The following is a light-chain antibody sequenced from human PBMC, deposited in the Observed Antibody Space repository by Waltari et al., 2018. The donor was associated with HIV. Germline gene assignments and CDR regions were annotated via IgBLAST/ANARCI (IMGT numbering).Light chain of an antibody. CDR3: ASWDDSLSGWV. V-gene: IGLV1-47*01. CDR2: RNN. J-gene: IGLJ3*02. Sequence: QSVLTPPPSASGPPGPTVTISCSASSPNIGPTHVSWYQRLPGTAPKLLIYRNNQRPSGVPDRFSGSKSGTSASLAISGLRSEDEADYYCASWDDSLSGWVFGGGTKVTVL. CDR1: SPNIGPTH.